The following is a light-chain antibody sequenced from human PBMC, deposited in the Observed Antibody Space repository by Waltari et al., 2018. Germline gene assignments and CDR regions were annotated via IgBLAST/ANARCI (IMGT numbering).Light chain of an antibody. Sequence: EIVMTQSPESLAVSLGERATINCKSSQSVLKSSTNKNYLAWYQHRPGQPPKLLFYWSSTRESGVPDRFSTSGSGTDFTLTISSLQAEDVAVYYCQQYYNAPYSFGQGTKLEIK. CDR1: QSVLKSSTNKNY. CDR3: QQYYNAPYS. J-gene: IGKJ2*03. V-gene: IGKV4-1*01. CDR2: WSS.